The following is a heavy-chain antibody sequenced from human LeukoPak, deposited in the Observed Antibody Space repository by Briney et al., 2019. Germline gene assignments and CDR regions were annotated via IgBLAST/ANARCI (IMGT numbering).Heavy chain of an antibody. V-gene: IGHV3-7*01. J-gene: IGHJ4*02. D-gene: IGHD2-2*02. CDR2: IKQDGSEK. CDR1: RFTFSSYW. Sequence: PGGSLRLSCAASRFTFSSYWMTWVRQAPGKGLEWMANIKQDGSEKYYVDSVQGRFTISRDNAKNSLYLQMNSLRAEDTAVYYCARAVGYQLLYSGYWGQGTLVTVSS. CDR3: ARAVGYQLLYSGY.